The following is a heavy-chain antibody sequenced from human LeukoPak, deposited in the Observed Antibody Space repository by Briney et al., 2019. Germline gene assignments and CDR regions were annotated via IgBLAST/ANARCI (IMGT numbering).Heavy chain of an antibody. D-gene: IGHD3-10*01. CDR1: GFTFSSYA. J-gene: IGHJ5*02. CDR3: AKDQGSGSYYTPEGWFDP. CDR2: ISGSGGST. Sequence: GRSLRLSCAASGFTFSSYAMSWVRQAPGKGLEWVSAISGSGGSTYYADSVKGRFTISRDNSKNTLYLQMNSLRAEDAAVYYCAKDQGSGSYYTPEGWFDPWGQGTLVTVSS. V-gene: IGHV3-23*01.